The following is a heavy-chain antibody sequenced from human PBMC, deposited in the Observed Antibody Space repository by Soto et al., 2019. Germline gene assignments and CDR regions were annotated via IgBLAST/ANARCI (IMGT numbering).Heavy chain of an antibody. CDR1: GFTFGDYA. CDR3: TRDQTYYDFWGGYSYYYYGMDV. D-gene: IGHD3-3*01. V-gene: IGHV3-49*04. J-gene: IGHJ6*02. CDR2: IRSKAYGGTT. Sequence: PGGSLRLSCTASGFTFGDYAMSWVRQAPGKGLEWVGFIRSKAYGGTTEYAASVKGRFTISRDDSKSIAYLQMNSLKTEDTAVYSCTRDQTYYDFWGGYSYYYYGMDVWGQGTTVTVSS.